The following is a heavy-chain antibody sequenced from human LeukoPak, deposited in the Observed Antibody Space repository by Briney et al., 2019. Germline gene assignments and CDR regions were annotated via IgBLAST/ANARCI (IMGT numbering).Heavy chain of an antibody. CDR2: FDPEDGET. V-gene: IGHV1-24*01. CDR3: ARDRGAQLDY. D-gene: IGHD1-1*01. Sequence: ASVKVSCKVSGYTLTELSMHWVRQAPGKGLEWMGGFDPEDGETIYAQKFQGRVTITRDTSASTAYMELSSLRSEDTAVYYCARDRGAQLDYWGQGTLVTVSS. CDR1: GYTLTELS. J-gene: IGHJ4*02.